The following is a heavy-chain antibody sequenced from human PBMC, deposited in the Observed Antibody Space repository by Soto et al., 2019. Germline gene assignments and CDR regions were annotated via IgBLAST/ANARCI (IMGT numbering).Heavy chain of an antibody. CDR2: INSDGSST. Sequence: GGSLRLSCAASGFTFSSYWMHWVRQAPGKGLVWVSRINSDGSSTSYADSVKGRFTIARDNAKNTLYLHMNSLRAEDAAVYYCARGLRIPRGMDVWGQGTTVTVSS. CDR3: ARGLRIPRGMDV. D-gene: IGHD3-3*01. CDR1: GFTFSSYW. J-gene: IGHJ6*02. V-gene: IGHV3-74*01.